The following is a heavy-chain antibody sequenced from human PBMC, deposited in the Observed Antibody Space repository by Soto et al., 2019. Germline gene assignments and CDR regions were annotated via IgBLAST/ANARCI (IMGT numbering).Heavy chain of an antibody. CDR2: IYYSGST. Sequence: SETLSLTCTVSGGSISSSSYYWGWIRQPPGKGLEWIGSIYYSGSTYYNPSLKSRVTISVDTSKDQFSLKLSSVTAADTAVYYCARVVGAYSDYYYYGMDVWGQGTTVTVSS. J-gene: IGHJ6*02. CDR3: ARVVGAYSDYYYYGMDV. CDR1: GGSISSSSYY. D-gene: IGHD5-18*01. V-gene: IGHV4-39*01.